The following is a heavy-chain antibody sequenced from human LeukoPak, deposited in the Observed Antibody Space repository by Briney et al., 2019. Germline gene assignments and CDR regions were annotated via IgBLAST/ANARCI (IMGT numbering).Heavy chain of an antibody. J-gene: IGHJ4*02. CDR1: GFTVSSNY. V-gene: IGHV3-53*01. D-gene: IGHD1-26*01. CDR3: ARDLIGASHS. CDR2: IHSGGTT. Sequence: PGGSLRLSCAASGFTVSSNYMSWVRQAPGKGLEWVSVIHSGGTTYYADSVKGRFTISRDNAKNSLYLQMNSLRAEDTAIYYCARDLIGASHSWGQGTLVIVSS.